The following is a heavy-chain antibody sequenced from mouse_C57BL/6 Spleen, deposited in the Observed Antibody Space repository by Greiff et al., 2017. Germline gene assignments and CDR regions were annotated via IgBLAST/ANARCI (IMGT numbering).Heavy chain of an antibody. J-gene: IGHJ4*01. V-gene: IGHV1-22*01. Sequence: VQLQQSGPELVKPGASVKMSCKASGYTFTDYNMHWVKQSPGKSLEWIGYINPNNGGTSYNQKFKGKATLTVNKSSSTAYMELRSLTSEDSAVYYCAIEGTTVVAPYAMDYWGQGTSVTVSS. CDR3: AIEGTTVVAPYAMDY. D-gene: IGHD1-1*01. CDR2: INPNNGGT. CDR1: GYTFTDYN.